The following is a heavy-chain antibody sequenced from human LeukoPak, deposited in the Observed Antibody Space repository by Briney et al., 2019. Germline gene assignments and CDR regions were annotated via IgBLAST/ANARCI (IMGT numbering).Heavy chain of an antibody. CDR3: ARFPSRPYYYYYMDV. Sequence: GASVKVSCKTSGYTFTTYGLSWVRQARGQGLEWMGWISGHNGNTNYAHKFQGRVSMTTDTPTRTAYMELKSLRSDDTAVYYCARFPSRPYYYYYMDVWGKGTTVTVSS. CDR1: GYTFTTYG. J-gene: IGHJ6*03. CDR2: ISGHNGNT. V-gene: IGHV1-18*01.